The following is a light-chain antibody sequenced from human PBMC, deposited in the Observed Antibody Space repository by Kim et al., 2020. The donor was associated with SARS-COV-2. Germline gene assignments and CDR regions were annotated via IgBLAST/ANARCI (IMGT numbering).Light chain of an antibody. CDR3: QHYSRFPYT. J-gene: IGKJ2*01. V-gene: IGKV1-5*03. CDR2: LAS. CDR1: ENIGTW. Sequence: SASLGDRVTSTCRASENIGTWLAWYQQKPGRAPSLLIYLASTLESGVPSRFGGTGSGTEFSLSITSLQPDDFATYYCQHYSRFPYTFGQGTKLEI.